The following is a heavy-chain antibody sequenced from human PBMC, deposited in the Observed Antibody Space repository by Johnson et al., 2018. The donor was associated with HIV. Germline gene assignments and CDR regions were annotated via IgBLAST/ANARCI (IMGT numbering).Heavy chain of an antibody. CDR2: IAYDGSNK. V-gene: IGHV3-30-3*01. Sequence: QEKLVESGGGVVQPGRSLRLSCAASGFTFSSYALHWVRQAPGKGLEWVAVIAYDGSNKYYADSVKGRLTISRDNSKNTLYLQMSRLRAEDTAMYYCGRDMSGRWGMGDAFDIWGQGTMVTVSS. CDR3: GRDMSGRWGMGDAFDI. J-gene: IGHJ3*02. D-gene: IGHD6-25*01. CDR1: GFTFSSYA.